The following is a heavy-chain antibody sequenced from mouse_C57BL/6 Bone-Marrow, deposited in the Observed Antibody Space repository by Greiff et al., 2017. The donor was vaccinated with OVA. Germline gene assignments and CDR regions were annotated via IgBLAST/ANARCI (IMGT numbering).Heavy chain of an antibody. D-gene: IGHD1-2*01. CDR2: IYPGSGST. Sequence: QVQLQQPGAELVKPGASVKMSCKASGYTFTSYWITWVKQRPGQGLEWIGDIYPGSGSTNYNEKFKSKATLTVDTSSSTAYMQLSSLTSEDSAVYYCARRDYGPWYFDVWGTGTTVTVSS. CDR1: GYTFTSYW. V-gene: IGHV1-55*01. J-gene: IGHJ1*03. CDR3: ARRDYGPWYFDV.